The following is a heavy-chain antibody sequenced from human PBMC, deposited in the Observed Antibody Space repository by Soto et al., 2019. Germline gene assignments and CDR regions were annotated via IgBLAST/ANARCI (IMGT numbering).Heavy chain of an antibody. D-gene: IGHD6-19*01. CDR2: IWYDGSNK. V-gene: IGHV3-33*01. Sequence: PGGSLRLSCAASGFTFSSYGMHWVRQAPGKGLEWVAVIWYDGSNKYYADSVKGRFTISRDNSKNTLYLQMNSLRAEDTAVYYCARDRSSSGWRGYYFDYWGQGTLVTVSS. CDR1: GFTFSSYG. J-gene: IGHJ4*02. CDR3: ARDRSSSGWRGYYFDY.